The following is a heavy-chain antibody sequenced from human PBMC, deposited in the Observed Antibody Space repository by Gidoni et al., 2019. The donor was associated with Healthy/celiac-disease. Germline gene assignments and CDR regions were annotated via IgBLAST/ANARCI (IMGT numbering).Heavy chain of an antibody. D-gene: IGHD6-13*01. J-gene: IGHJ4*02. V-gene: IGHV2-70*15. CDR3: ARAVFIAAAGNFDY. CDR2: IDWDDDK. CDR1: GFSLSTSGMC. Sequence: QVTLRESGPALVKPTQTLTLTCTLSGFSLSTSGMCVSWIRQPPGKALEWLARIDWDDDKYYSTSLKTRLTISKDTSKNQVVLTMTNMDPVDTATYYCARAVFIAAAGNFDYWGQGTLVTVSS.